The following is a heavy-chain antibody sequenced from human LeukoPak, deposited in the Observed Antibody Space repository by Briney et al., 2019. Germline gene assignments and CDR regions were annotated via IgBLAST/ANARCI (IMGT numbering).Heavy chain of an antibody. V-gene: IGHV3-30*02. CDR2: IRYDGTNE. Sequence: GGSLRLSCAASGFTFTDYSMHWVRQAPGKGLEWVAFIRYDGTNEYYTDSVKGRFTISRDNSKNTLYLQMNNLRAEDTALYYCARDPYSGSYSGDYFDYWGQGTLVTVSS. CDR1: GFTFTDYS. J-gene: IGHJ4*02. CDR3: ARDPYSGSYSGDYFDY. D-gene: IGHD1-26*01.